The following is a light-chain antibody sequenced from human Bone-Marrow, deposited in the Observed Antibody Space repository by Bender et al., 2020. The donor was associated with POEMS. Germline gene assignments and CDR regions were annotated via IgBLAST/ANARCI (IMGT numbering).Light chain of an antibody. CDR1: SSNIGDND. J-gene: IGLJ3*02. CDR3: VAWDASLNGWV. V-gene: IGLV1-51*01. Sequence: QSVLTQPPSVSAAPGQQVTFSCSGSSSNIGDNDVSWYQQLPGTAPKLLIYDSNQRPSGIPDRFSGSKSGTSASLAITGLQSDDEAIYFCVAWDASLNGWVFGGGTKLTVL. CDR2: DSN.